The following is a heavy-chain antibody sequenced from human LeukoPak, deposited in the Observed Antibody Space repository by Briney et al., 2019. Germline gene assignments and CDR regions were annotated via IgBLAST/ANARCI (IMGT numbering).Heavy chain of an antibody. D-gene: IGHD3-3*01. CDR2: ISYDGSNK. CDR1: GFTFSSYG. Sequence: PGGSLRLSCAASGFTFSSYGMHWVRQAPGKGLEWVAVISYDGSNKYYADSVKGRFTISRDNSKNTLYLQMNSLRAEDTAVYYCATDPNDFWSGYYPRYFQHWGQGTLVTVSS. CDR3: ATDPNDFWSGYYPRYFQH. V-gene: IGHV3-30*03. J-gene: IGHJ1*01.